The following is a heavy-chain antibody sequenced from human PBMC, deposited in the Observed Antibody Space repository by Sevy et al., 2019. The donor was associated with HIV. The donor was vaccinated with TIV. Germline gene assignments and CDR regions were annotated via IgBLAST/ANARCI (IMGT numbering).Heavy chain of an antibody. D-gene: IGHD2-21*02. V-gene: IGHV3-11*01. Sequence: GGSLRLSCAASGFTLSDYYMSWIRQAPGKGLEWVSYISGSGSIIYYADSVKGRFTISRDNAKNSLSLQMNSLRAEDTAVYFSARDHVKEGDLGDYYYYAMDVWGQGTTVTVSS. CDR3: ARDHVKEGDLGDYYYYAMDV. CDR1: GFTLSDYY. J-gene: IGHJ6*02. CDR2: ISGSGSII.